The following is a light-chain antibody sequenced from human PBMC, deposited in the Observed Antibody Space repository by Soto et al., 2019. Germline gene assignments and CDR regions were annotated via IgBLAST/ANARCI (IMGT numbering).Light chain of an antibody. CDR1: QSISTY. CDR3: QQSYRIPKT. J-gene: IGKJ4*01. CDR2: GAS. Sequence: IRMTQSPSSFSASTGDRFTITCRASQSISTYLNWYQQKPGKAPKLLIYGASNLQSGVPSRFSGSGSGTDFTLTISSLQPEDFATFYCQQSYRIPKTFGGGTKVDIK. V-gene: IGKV1-39*01.